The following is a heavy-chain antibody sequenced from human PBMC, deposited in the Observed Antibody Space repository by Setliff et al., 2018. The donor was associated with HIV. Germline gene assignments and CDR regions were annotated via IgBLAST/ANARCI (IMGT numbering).Heavy chain of an antibody. J-gene: IGHJ4*02. CDR1: HDSISRDYN. V-gene: IGHV4-38-2*02. D-gene: IGHD6-13*01. Sequence: SETLSLTCTVSHDSISRDYNWGWIRQPPGKGLEWIGTMFHNGNTYFNPSLQSRVTMSLDTSKEQFSLNLSSVTAADTAFYYCARLTNDRSSSVDSWGQGTLVTVSS. CDR2: MFHNGNT. CDR3: ARLTNDRSSSVDS.